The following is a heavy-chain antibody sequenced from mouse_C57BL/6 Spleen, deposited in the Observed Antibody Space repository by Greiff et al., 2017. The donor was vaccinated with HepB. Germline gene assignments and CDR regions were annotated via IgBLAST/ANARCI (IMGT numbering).Heavy chain of an antibody. Sequence: EVQLQQSGPELVKPGASVKISCKASGYSFTGYYMNWVKQSPEKSLEWIGEINPSTGGTTYNQKFKAKATLTVDKSSSTAYMQLKSLTSEDSAVYYCARSAGNYGEKTWFAYWRQGTLVTVSA. V-gene: IGHV1-42*01. CDR3: ARSAGNYGEKTWFAY. J-gene: IGHJ3*01. CDR2: INPSTGGT. CDR1: GYSFTGYY. D-gene: IGHD2-1*01.